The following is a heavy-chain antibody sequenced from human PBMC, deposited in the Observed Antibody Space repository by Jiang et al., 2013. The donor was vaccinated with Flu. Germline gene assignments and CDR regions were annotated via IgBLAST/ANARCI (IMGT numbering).Heavy chain of an antibody. CDR3: ARERGYYDSSHAFDI. CDR2: INPSGGST. D-gene: IGHD3-22*01. V-gene: IGHV1-46*01. J-gene: IGHJ3*02. CDR1: GYTFTSYY. Sequence: GAEVKKPGASVKVSCKASGYTFTSYYMHWVRQAPGQGLEWMGIINPSGGSTSYAQKFQGRVTMTRDTPTSTVYMELSSLRSEDTAVYYCARERGYYDSSHAFDIWGQGTMVTVSS.